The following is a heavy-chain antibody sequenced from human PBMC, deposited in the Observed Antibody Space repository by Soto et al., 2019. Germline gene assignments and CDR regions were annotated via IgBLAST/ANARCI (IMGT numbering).Heavy chain of an antibody. CDR2: INAGNGNT. CDR3: ARGAFGLVARGFGLDV. V-gene: IGHV1-3*01. Sequence: ASVKVSCKASGYTFTSYAMHWVRQAPGQRLEWMGWINAGNGNTKYSQKFQGRVTITRDTSASTAYMELSSLRSEDTAIYYCARGAFGLVARGFGLDVWGQGTTVTVSS. J-gene: IGHJ6*01. CDR1: GYTFTSYA. D-gene: IGHD3-3*01.